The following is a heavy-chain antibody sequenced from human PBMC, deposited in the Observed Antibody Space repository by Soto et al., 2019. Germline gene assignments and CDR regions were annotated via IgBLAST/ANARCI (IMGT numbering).Heavy chain of an antibody. Sequence: EVQLVETGGGLIQPGGSLRLSCAASGFTVSSNYMSWVRQAPGKGLEWVSVISGSGGSTYYADSVKGRFTISRDNSKNTLYLQMNSLRAEDTAVYYCAKERCSSTSCYDYYYYGMDVWGQGTTVTVSS. CDR3: AKERCSSTSCYDYYYYGMDV. V-gene: IGHV3-53*02. J-gene: IGHJ6*02. D-gene: IGHD2-2*01. CDR1: GFTVSSNY. CDR2: ISGSGGST.